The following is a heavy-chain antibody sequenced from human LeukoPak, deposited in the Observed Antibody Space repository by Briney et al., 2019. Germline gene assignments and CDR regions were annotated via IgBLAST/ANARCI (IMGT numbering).Heavy chain of an antibody. V-gene: IGHV3-33*01. J-gene: IGHJ4*02. CDR1: GFTFSSYG. Sequence: PGGSLRLSCAASGFTFSSYGMHWVRQAPGKGLEWVAVIWYDGSNKYYADSAKGRFTISRDNSKNTLYLQMNSLRAEDTAVYYCARALVSSSGSYYFDYWGQGTLVTVSS. D-gene: IGHD1-26*01. CDR2: IWYDGSNK. CDR3: ARALVSSSGSYYFDY.